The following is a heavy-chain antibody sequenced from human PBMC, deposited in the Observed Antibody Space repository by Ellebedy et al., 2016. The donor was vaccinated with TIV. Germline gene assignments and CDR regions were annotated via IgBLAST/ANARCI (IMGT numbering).Heavy chain of an antibody. D-gene: IGHD4-23*01. CDR3: ARDPVGVGPAFDV. V-gene: IGHV3-23*01. CDR2: ITESGGNT. CDR1: GLTFSSHA. Sequence: GESLKISCAASGLTFSSHAMSWVRLAPGKGLEWVSSITESGGNTYYADSVKGRFTISRDNSKDTLFLQMNSLRAEDTAIYFCARDPVGVGPAFDVWGQGTLLTVSS. J-gene: IGHJ3*01.